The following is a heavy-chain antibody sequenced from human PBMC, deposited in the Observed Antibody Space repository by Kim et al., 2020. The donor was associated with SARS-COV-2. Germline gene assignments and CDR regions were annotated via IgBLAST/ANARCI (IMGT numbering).Heavy chain of an antibody. CDR2: INHSGST. J-gene: IGHJ4*02. CDR3: ARETDYVFDY. V-gene: IGHV4-34*01. CDR1: GGSFSGYY. Sequence: SETLSLTCAVYGGSFSGYYWSWIRQPPGKGLEWIGEINHSGSTNYNPSLKSRVTISVDTSKNQFSLKLSSVTAADTAVYYCARETDYVFDYWGQGTLVTV. D-gene: IGHD4-17*01.